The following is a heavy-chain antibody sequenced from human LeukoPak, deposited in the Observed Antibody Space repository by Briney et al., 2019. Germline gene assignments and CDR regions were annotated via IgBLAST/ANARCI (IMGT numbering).Heavy chain of an antibody. CDR1: GFTFDDYA. D-gene: IGHD5-12*01. J-gene: IGHJ4*02. CDR2: INWNSDSI. V-gene: IGHV3-9*01. CDR3: AINGGGDSGYGNFDY. Sequence: GGSLRLSCAVSGFTFDDYAMHWVRQVPGKGLEWVSGINWNSDSIGYADSVKGRFTTSRDNAKNSLYLQMNSLGAEDTAFYYCAINGGGDSGYGNFDYWGQGTLVTVSS.